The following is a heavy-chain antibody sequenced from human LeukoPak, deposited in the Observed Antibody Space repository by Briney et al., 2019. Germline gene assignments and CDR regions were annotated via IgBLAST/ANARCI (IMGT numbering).Heavy chain of an antibody. CDR2: INSDGSST. CDR1: GFTFSSYW. D-gene: IGHD2-2*01. V-gene: IGHV3-74*01. CDR3: AREEEEYCSSTSCYPVGRFDY. Sequence: GGSLRHSCAASGFTFSSYWMHWVRQAPGKGLVWVSRINSDGSSTSYADSVKGRFTISRDNAKNTLYLQMNSLRAEDTAVYYCAREEEEYCSSTSCYPVGRFDYWGQGTLVTVSS. J-gene: IGHJ4*02.